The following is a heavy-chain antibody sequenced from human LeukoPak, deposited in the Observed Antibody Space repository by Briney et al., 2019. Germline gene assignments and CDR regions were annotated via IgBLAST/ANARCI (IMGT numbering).Heavy chain of an antibody. V-gene: IGHV3-23*01. Sequence: GGSLRLSCAASGFTFSTYAMSWVRQAPGKGLEWVSAISGNGGHTYYADSVTGRFTISRDSSKNTLYLQMSSLRADDTAVYYCAKNRRVTVFGVVTTEFDYWGQGTLVTVSS. CDR1: GFTFSTYA. J-gene: IGHJ4*02. D-gene: IGHD3-3*01. CDR3: AKNRRVTVFGVVTTEFDY. CDR2: ISGNGGHT.